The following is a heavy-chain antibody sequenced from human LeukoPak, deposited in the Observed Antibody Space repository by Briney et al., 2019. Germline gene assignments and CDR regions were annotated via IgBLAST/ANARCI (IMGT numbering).Heavy chain of an antibody. CDR1: GFTFSSYW. CDR2: IKQDGSEK. CDR3: ARASYSNYVRY. V-gene: IGHV3-7*01. Sequence: PGGSLRLSCAASGFTFSSYWMSWVRQAPGKGLEWVANIKQDGSEKYYVDSVKGRFTIPRDNAKNSLYLQMNSLRAEDTAVYYCARASYSNYVRYWGQGTLVTVSS. D-gene: IGHD4-11*01. J-gene: IGHJ4*02.